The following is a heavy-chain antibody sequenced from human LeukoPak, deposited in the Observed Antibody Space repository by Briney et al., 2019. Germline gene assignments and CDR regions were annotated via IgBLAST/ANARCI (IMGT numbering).Heavy chain of an antibody. Sequence: GGSLRLSCAASGFTFSSYGMHWVRQAPGKGLEWVSVIYSGGSTYYADSVKGRFTISRDNSKNTLYLQMNSLRAEDTAVYYCARLTTGTQHDYWGQGTLVTVSS. V-gene: IGHV3-NL1*01. D-gene: IGHD4-11*01. CDR1: GFTFSSYG. CDR2: IYSGGST. CDR3: ARLTTGTQHDY. J-gene: IGHJ4*02.